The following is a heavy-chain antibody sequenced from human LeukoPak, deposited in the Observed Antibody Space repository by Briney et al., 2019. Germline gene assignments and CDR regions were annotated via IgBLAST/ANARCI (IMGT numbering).Heavy chain of an antibody. CDR2: ISDRGKT. CDR1: GITFSSYD. V-gene: IGHV3-23*01. CDR3: AKLPTIFGVADSFDI. D-gene: IGHD3-3*01. J-gene: IGHJ3*02. Sequence: GGSLRLSCVASGITFSSYDMSWVRQAPGKGLEWISAISDRGKTDSSDSVKGRFTISRDNSKNTLYLQLSSLRADDTAIYYCAKLPTIFGVADSFDIWGQGTLVTVSS.